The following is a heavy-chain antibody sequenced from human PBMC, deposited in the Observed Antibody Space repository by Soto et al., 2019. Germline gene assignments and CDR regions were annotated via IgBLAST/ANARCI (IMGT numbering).Heavy chain of an antibody. J-gene: IGHJ6*02. CDR1: GFTFSSYS. D-gene: IGHD3-9*01. V-gene: IGHV3-21*01. Sequence: PGGSLRLSCAASGFTFSSYSMNWVRQAPGKGLEWVSSISSSSSYIYYADSVKGRFTVSRDNAKNSLYLQMNSLRAEDTAVYYCARGGYDILTGYPSGYGMDVWGQGTTVTVSS. CDR2: ISSSSSYI. CDR3: ARGGYDILTGYPSGYGMDV.